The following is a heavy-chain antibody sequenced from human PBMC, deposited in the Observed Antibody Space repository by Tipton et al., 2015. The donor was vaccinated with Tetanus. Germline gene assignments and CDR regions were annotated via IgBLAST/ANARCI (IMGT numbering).Heavy chain of an antibody. D-gene: IGHD1-20*01. CDR1: GDSVSGYY. CDR3: ARRRYTWNRGGFDI. Sequence: TLSLTCTVSGDSVSGYYWSWIRQPPGKGLEWVGYVYYTGDTNYNPSLKSRVTMSVDTSNKQFSLRLDSVTAADTAVYFCARRRYTWNRGGFDIWGQGTLVTVSS. J-gene: IGHJ3*02. CDR2: VYYTGDT. V-gene: IGHV4-59*02.